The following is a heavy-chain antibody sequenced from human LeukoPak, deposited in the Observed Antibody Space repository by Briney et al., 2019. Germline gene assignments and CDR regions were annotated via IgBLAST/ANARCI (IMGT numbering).Heavy chain of an antibody. V-gene: IGHV3-43*02. Sequence: GGSLRLSCAASGFTFDDYAMHWVRQAPGKGLEWVSLISGDGGSTYYADSVKGRFTVSRDNSKNSLYVQMNSLRTEDTALYYCAKDSCSSPSCYVEYWGQGTLVTVPS. CDR1: GFTFDDYA. CDR3: AKDSCSSPSCYVEY. CDR2: ISGDGGST. J-gene: IGHJ4*02. D-gene: IGHD2-2*01.